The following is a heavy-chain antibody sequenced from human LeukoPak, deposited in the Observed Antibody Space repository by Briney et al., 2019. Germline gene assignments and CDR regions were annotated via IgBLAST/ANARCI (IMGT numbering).Heavy chain of an antibody. CDR1: GGSFSGYY. V-gene: IGHV4-34*01. CDR3: ARGQGTVTTH. Sequence: SSETLSLTCAVSGGSFSGYYWTWIRQPPGKGLEWIGEINHSGSANYNPSLMSRVTISLDTSKDHFSLNLSSVTAADTAVYYCARGQGTVTTHWGQGTLVTVSS. CDR2: INHSGSA. J-gene: IGHJ4*02. D-gene: IGHD4-11*01.